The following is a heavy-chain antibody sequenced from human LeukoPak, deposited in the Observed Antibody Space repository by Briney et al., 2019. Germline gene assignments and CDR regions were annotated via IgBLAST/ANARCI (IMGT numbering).Heavy chain of an antibody. CDR2: IRGSGIGT. D-gene: IGHD3-10*01. V-gene: IGHV3-23*01. J-gene: IGHJ4*02. CDR3: AKEASNSGSFDG. CDR1: GFSFNNFA. Sequence: PGGSLRLSCAASGFSFNNFAMSWVRQAPGKGREWVSTIRGSGIGTFFADSVRGRFSISRDNSKNTLSLQMSSLRVDDTAVYFCAKEASNSGSFDGWGQGTLVTVSS.